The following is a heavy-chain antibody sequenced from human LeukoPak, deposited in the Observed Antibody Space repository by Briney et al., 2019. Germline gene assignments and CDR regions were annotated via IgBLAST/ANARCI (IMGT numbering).Heavy chain of an antibody. V-gene: IGHV3-23*01. D-gene: IGHD3-22*01. CDR3: ARPLDSSGTFDI. CDR2: ISGSGGST. CDR1: GFTFSSYG. Sequence: GGTLRLSCAASGFTFSSYGMSWVRQAPGKGLEWVSAISGSGGSTYYADSVKGRFTISRDNSKNTLYLQMNSLRAEDTAVYYCARPLDSSGTFDIWGQGTMVTVSS. J-gene: IGHJ3*02.